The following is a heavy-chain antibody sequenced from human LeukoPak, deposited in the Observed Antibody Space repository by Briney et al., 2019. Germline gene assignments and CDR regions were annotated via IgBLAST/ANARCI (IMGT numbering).Heavy chain of an antibody. Sequence: PGGSLRLSCAASGFNFRDSGMHWVRQAPGKGLEWVAVMWNDGITGKYADSARGRFSVSRDNSKNTLYLQMNSLRTEDTAIYYCTKLLGSGYYWGVDYWGQGTLVTVSS. CDR3: TKLLGSGYYWGVDY. CDR2: MWNDGITG. D-gene: IGHD3-22*01. J-gene: IGHJ4*02. V-gene: IGHV3-33*06. CDR1: GFNFRDSG.